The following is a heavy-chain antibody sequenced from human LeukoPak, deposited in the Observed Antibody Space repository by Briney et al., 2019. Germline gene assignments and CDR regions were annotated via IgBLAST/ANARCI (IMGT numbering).Heavy chain of an antibody. CDR1: GGSISSSSYS. CDR3: ARGAGGYRFDP. D-gene: IGHD1-1*01. J-gene: IGHJ5*02. Sequence: PSETLSLTCTVSGGSISSSSYSWTWIRQPPGKGLEWIGSIHYDGNTYYKPSLRSRVTISVDTSNQFSLRLSSATAADTAVYYCARGAGGYRFDPWGLGTLVTVSS. CDR2: IHYDGNT. V-gene: IGHV4-39*07.